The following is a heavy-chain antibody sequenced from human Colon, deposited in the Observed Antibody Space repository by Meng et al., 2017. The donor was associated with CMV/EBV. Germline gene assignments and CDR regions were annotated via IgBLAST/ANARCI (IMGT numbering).Heavy chain of an antibody. Sequence: SETLSLTCTVSGGSISSSSLYWGWSRQPPGRGLEWIGSIHHSGNTYRNPSLWGRVSMSVDTSKNQFSLNLSSVTAADTSIYYCARPSDNGWYYFDSWGQGTLVTVSS. CDR3: ARPSDNGWYYFDS. D-gene: IGHD6-19*01. CDR2: IHHSGNT. V-gene: IGHV4-39*01. J-gene: IGHJ4*02. CDR1: GGSISSSSLY.